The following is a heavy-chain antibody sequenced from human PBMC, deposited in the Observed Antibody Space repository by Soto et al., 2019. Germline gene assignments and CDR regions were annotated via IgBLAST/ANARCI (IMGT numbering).Heavy chain of an antibody. CDR3: ARGDSDLAVSEAAY. D-gene: IGHD2-15*01. J-gene: IGHJ1*01. V-gene: IGHV4-59*01. CDR2: IYFSGVA. Sequence: WSWIRQPPEKGLEWIGYIYFSGVATYNPSLKSRATMSRDTSKNEFSLKLTSVTAADTAIYYCARGDSDLAVSEAAYWGQGTLVTVSS.